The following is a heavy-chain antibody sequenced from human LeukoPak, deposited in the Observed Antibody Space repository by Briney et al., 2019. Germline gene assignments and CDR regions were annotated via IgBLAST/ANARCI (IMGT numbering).Heavy chain of an antibody. CDR1: GYTFTSYD. D-gene: IGHD4-23*01. CDR2: MNPNSGNT. V-gene: IGHV1-8*01. CDR3: ARGQDGDGGNSRLYYYYYGMDV. J-gene: IGHJ6*02. Sequence: EASVKVSCKASGYTFTSYDINWVRQATGQGLEWMGWMNPNSGNTGYAQKFQGRVTMTRNTSISTAYMELSSLRSEDTAVYYCARGQDGDGGNSRLYYYYYGMDVWGQGTTVTVSS.